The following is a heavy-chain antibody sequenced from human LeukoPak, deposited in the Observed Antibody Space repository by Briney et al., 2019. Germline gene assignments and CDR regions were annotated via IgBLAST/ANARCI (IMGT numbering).Heavy chain of an antibody. D-gene: IGHD2-21*02. CDR2: IYTSGST. V-gene: IGHV4-61*02. CDR3: ARMLRDYCGGDCYRPWYFDL. CDR1: GGSISSGSYY. Sequence: PSQTLSLTCTVSGGSISSGSYYWSWLRQPAGKGLEWIGRIYTSGSTNYNPSLKSRVTISVDTSKNQFSLKLSSVTAADTAVYYCARMLRDYCGGDCYRPWYFDLWGRGTLVTVSS. J-gene: IGHJ2*01.